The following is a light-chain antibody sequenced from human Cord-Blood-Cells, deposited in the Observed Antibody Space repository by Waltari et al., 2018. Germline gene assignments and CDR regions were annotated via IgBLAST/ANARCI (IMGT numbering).Light chain of an antibody. CDR1: QSICTW. CDR3: QQYNSYSWT. CDR2: DAS. V-gene: IGKV1-5*01. J-gene: IGKJ1*01. Sequence: DIQMTQSPLNLSASVGDRLTLTCRASQSICTWLAWYQQKPGKAPKLLIYDASSLESGVPSRFSGSGSGTEFTLTISSLQPDDFATYYCQQYNSYSWTFGQGTKVEIK.